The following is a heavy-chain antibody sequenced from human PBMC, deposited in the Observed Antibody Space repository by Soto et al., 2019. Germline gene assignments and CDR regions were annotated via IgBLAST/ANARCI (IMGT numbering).Heavy chain of an antibody. D-gene: IGHD4-17*01. V-gene: IGHV3-74*01. CDR2: ASPDGSTT. CDR1: GFTFSNFW. CDR3: ASHGSGDYSWFDP. Sequence: GGSLRLSCAASGFTFSNFWMHWVRQAPGKGLVWVSRASPDGSTTSYADSVKGRFTISRDNAKNTLYMEMNSLRAEDTAVYYCASHGSGDYSWFDPWGQGTLVTVSS. J-gene: IGHJ5*02.